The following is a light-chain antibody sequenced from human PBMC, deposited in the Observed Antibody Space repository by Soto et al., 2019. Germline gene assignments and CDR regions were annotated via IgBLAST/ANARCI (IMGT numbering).Light chain of an antibody. CDR3: ETWDSNTRV. J-gene: IGLJ3*02. Sequence: QPVLTQSSSASASLGSSVKLTCTLSSGHSSYIIAWHQQQPGKAPRYLMKLEGSGSYNKGSGVPDRFSGSSSGADRYLTISHLQFEDEADYYCETWDSNTRVFGGGTTLTVL. CDR2: LEGSGSY. V-gene: IGLV4-60*02. CDR1: SGHSSYI.